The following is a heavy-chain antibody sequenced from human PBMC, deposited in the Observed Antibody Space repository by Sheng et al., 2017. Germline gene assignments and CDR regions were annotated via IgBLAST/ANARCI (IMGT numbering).Heavy chain of an antibody. CDR3: GKGPIMGPTRIES. D-gene: IGHD1-1*01. J-gene: IGHJ4*02. V-gene: IGHV3-48*04. Sequence: EVQLGGVWGRLGSSLGVPKTLLCSLRIQVWDVFHELDPPVSREGTGVGFIYHRQWWYRVHADSVKGRFTVSRDNVKDSLFLQMNNLRVDDTAVYYCGKGPIMGPTRIESWGQGTLVIVSS. CDR1: IQVWDVF. CDR2: HRQWWYR.